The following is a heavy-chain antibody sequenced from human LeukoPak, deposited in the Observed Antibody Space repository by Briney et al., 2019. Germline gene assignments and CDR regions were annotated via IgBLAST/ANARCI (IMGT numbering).Heavy chain of an antibody. CDR1: GYTFTDYY. J-gene: IGHJ4*02. V-gene: IGHV1-69-2*01. Sequence: ASVTVSCKASGYTFTDYYMHWVQQAPGNGLEWMGRVDPEDGETIYAEKFQGRVTITADTSTDTAYMELSSLRSEDTAVYYCATGRYFIDYWGQGTLVTVSS. CDR2: VDPEDGET. CDR3: ATGRYFIDY. D-gene: IGHD3-9*01.